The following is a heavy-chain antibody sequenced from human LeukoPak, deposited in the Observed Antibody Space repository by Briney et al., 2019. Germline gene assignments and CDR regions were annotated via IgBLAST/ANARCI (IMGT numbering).Heavy chain of an antibody. CDR3: ARPTYDSSEYEHFQH. CDR2: MNPKSGNT. CDR1: GYTFTSYG. V-gene: IGHV1-8*02. Sequence: GASVKVSCKASGYTFTSYGINWVRQAPGQGLEWMGWMNPKSGNTGYGQKFQGRVTMTRDTSISTAYMELSRLRSDDTAVYYCARPTYDSSEYEHFQHWDKGPLVTVSS. J-gene: IGHJ1*01. D-gene: IGHD3-22*01.